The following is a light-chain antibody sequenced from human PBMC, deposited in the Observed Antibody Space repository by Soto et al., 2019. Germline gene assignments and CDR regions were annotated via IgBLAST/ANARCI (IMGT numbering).Light chain of an antibody. CDR3: QQYCSTLPFT. Sequence: DIVMTQSPDSLAVSPGERATINCKSSQSLLYSSNNKNYLAWYQQKPGQPPKLLIYWASTRQSGVPDRFSGSGSGTDLNLTISSLQAEDVAFYYCQQYCSTLPFTFGPGTRVDIK. CDR1: QSLLYSSNNKNY. J-gene: IGKJ3*01. V-gene: IGKV4-1*01. CDR2: WAS.